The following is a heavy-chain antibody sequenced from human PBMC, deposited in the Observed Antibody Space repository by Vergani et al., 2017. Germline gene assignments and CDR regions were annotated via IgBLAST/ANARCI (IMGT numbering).Heavy chain of an antibody. J-gene: IGHJ4*02. CDR2: INPSGGST. Sequence: QVQLVQSGAEVKKPGASVKVSCKASGYTFTSYYMHWVRQAPGQGLEWMGIINPSGGSTSYPQKFQGRVTMTRDTSTSTVYMGLSSLRSEDPAVYYCTRPHGDILQPDPRRLDYWGQGTLVTVSS. CDR1: GYTFTSYY. CDR3: TRPHGDILQPDPRRLDY. V-gene: IGHV1-46*03.